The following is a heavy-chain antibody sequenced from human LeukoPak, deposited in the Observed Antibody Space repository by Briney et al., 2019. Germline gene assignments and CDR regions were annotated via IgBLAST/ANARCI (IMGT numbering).Heavy chain of an antibody. CDR1: GGSISSYY. J-gene: IGHJ5*02. V-gene: IGHV4-59*01. D-gene: IGHD6-13*01. CDR3: ARQYTSSWSYWFDP. CDR2: IYYSGST. Sequence: SETLSLTCTVSGGSISSYYWSWIRQPPGKGLEWIGDIYYSGSTNYNPSLKSRVTISVDTSKNQFSLKLSSVTAADTAVYYCARQYTSSWSYWFDPWGQGPLVTVSS.